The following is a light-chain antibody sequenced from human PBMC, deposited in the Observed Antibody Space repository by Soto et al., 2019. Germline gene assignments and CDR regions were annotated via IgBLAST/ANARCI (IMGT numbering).Light chain of an antibody. CDR2: HAS. CDR1: QSISNSY. V-gene: IGKV3-20*01. Sequence: ENVLTQSPGTLSLSPGERATLSCRASQSISNSYLAWYQQKPGQTPSLLIYHASNRATGIPDRFSGSGSGTDFTLTIRRLEPEDVAVYYCQQYGDSLLTFGGGTKVEIK. CDR3: QQYGDSLLT. J-gene: IGKJ4*01.